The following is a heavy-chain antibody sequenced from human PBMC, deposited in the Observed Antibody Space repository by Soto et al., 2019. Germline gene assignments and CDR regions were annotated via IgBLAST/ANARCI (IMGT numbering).Heavy chain of an antibody. CDR3: AREGYSSSWSTYCYYYYGMDV. D-gene: IGHD6-13*01. CDR1: GFTFSSYW. J-gene: IGHJ6*02. Sequence: GGSLRLSCAASGFTFSSYWMSWVRQAPGKGLEWVANIKQDGSEKYYVDSVKGRFTISRDNAKNSLYLQMNSLRAEDTAVYYCAREGYSSSWSTYCYYYYGMDVWGQGTTVSVSS. V-gene: IGHV3-7*01. CDR2: IKQDGSEK.